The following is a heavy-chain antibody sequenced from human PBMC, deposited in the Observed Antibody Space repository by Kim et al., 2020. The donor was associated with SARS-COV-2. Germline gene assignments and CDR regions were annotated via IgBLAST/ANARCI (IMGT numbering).Heavy chain of an antibody. Sequence: GGSLRLSCAASGFTFSSYAMHWVRQAPGKGLEWVAIISYDGSHKYYADSVKGRFTISRDNSKNTLYLQMNSLRAEDTAVYYCARERWYYYDISGPPRSPRDDAFDIGGQGTMVTVSS. D-gene: IGHD3-22*01. V-gene: IGHV3-30*04. CDR2: ISYDGSHK. CDR1: GFTFSSYA. J-gene: IGHJ3*02. CDR3: ARERWYYYDISGPPRSPRDDAFDI.